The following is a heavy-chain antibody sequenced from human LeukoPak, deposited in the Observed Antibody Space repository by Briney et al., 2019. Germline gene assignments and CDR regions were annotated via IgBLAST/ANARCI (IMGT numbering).Heavy chain of an antibody. CDR1: GFTFTTYW. V-gene: IGHV3-74*01. CDR3: ARDAVDTANAV. J-gene: IGHJ6*02. Sequence: GGSLRLSCAASGFTFTTYWMHWVCQAPGKGLVWVSHINSDGSITSYADSVKGRFTISRDNAKNTLYLQMNSLRAEDTAVYYCARDAVDTANAVWGQGTTVTVSS. CDR2: INSDGSIT. D-gene: IGHD5-18*01.